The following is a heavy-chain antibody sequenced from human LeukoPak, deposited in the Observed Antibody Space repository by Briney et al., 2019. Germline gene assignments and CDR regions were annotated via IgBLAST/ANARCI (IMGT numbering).Heavy chain of an antibody. D-gene: IGHD6-19*01. CDR1: GGTFSSYA. CDR2: IIPIFGTA. V-gene: IGHV1-69*13. CDR3: ARGGRSGWYQWNWFDP. J-gene: IGHJ5*02. Sequence: GASVKVSCKASGGTFSSYAISWVRQAPGQGLEWMGGIIPIFGTANYAQKFQGRVTITADESTSTAYMELSSLRSEDTAVYYCARGGRSGWYQWNWFDPSGQGTLVTVSS.